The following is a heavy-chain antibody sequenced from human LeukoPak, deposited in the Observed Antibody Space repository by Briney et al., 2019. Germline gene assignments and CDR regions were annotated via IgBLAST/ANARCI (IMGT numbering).Heavy chain of an antibody. CDR3: ARDRFDYGYYYYYGMDV. CDR1: GFTFSSYW. J-gene: IGHJ6*04. CDR2: IKQDGSKK. Sequence: GGSLRLSCAASGFTFSSYWMSWVRQAPGKGLEWVANIKQDGSKKYYVDSVKGRFTISRDNAKNSLYLQMNSLRAEDTAVYYCARDRFDYGYYYYYGMDVWGKGTTVTVSS. D-gene: IGHD4-17*01. V-gene: IGHV3-7*03.